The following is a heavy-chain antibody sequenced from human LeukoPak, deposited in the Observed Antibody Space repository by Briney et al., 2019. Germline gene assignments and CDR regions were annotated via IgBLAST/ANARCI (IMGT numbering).Heavy chain of an antibody. CDR3: SKGAKYYYGSETYYFFEH. Sequence: PGGSLRLSCAASGFTFSNYWMSWVRQAPGKGLERVANIKQDGTEKYYVDSVKGRFTISRDNAKNSLYLQMNSLRVEDTAVYYCSKGAKYYYGSETYYFFEHWGQGTPVTASS. D-gene: IGHD3-10*01. V-gene: IGHV3-7*01. J-gene: IGHJ4*02. CDR1: GFTFSNYW. CDR2: IKQDGTEK.